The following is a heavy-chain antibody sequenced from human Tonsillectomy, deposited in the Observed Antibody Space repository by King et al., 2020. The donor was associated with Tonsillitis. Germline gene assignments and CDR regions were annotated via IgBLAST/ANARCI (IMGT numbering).Heavy chain of an antibody. CDR2: IYHTGTT. D-gene: IGHD3-9*01. Sequence: VQLQESGPGLVKPSETLSLTCAVSGYSISSAYYWGWIRQPPGKGLEWIGSIYHTGTTYYNPSLKSRVTISVDTSKNQFSLKLSSVTAADTAVYYCARGGTYYDINWFDPWGQGTLVTVSS. V-gene: IGHV4-38-2*01. CDR3: ARGGTYYDINWFDP. CDR1: GYSISSAYY. J-gene: IGHJ5*02.